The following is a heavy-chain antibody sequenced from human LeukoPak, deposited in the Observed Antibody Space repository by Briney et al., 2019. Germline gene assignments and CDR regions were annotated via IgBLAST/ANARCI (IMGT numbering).Heavy chain of an antibody. CDR3: GRDPYSKDWKDGGDY. V-gene: IGHV4-4*02. CDR1: GGSISSSTW. CDR2: ISDSVNT. D-gene: IGHD1-1*01. J-gene: IGHJ4*02. Sequence: SGTLSLTCAVSGGSISSSTWWSWVRQTPGKGLEWIGEISDSVNTNYNPSLKSRVTISVDKSKNQVSLKLNSVTAADTAVYYCGRDPYSKDWKDGGDYWGQGTLVTVSS.